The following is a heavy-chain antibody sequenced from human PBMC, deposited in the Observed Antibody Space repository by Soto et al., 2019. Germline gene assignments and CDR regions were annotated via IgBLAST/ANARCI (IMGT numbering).Heavy chain of an antibody. J-gene: IGHJ4*02. CDR1: GFTFSDSA. Sequence: ASGFTFSDSAMHWVRQASGKGLEWVGRIRNKTNNYATAYIASVKGRFTISRDDSKNTVYLQMNSLKIDDTAVYFCTTDLYLPYWGQGTLVTVSS. CDR3: TTDLYLPY. V-gene: IGHV3-73*01. CDR2: IRNKTNNYAT.